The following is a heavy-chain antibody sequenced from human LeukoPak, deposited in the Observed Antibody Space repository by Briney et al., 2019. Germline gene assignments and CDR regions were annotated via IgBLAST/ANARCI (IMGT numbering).Heavy chain of an antibody. J-gene: IGHJ4*02. CDR1: GFTFDDYG. V-gene: IGHV3-20*04. CDR3: AGLEGSGSSY. CDR2: INWNGGST. D-gene: IGHD3-10*01. Sequence: PGESLRLSCAASGFTFDDYGMSWVRQAPGKGLEWVSGINWNGGSTGYADSVKGRFTISRDNAKNSLYLQMNSLRAEDTALYYCAGLEGSGSSYWGQGTLVTVSS.